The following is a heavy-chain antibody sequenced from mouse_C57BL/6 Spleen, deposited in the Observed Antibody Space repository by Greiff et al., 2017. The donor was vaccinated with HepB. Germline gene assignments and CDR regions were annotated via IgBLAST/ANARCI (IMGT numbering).Heavy chain of an antibody. CDR2: INPSTGGT. Sequence: VQLQQSGPELVKPGASVKISCKASGYSFTGYYMNWVKQSPEKSLEWIGEINPSTGGTTYNQKFKAKATLTVDKSSSTAYMQLKSLTSEDSAVYYCARDPYLDYWGQGTTLTVSS. CDR3: ARDPYLDY. V-gene: IGHV1-42*01. J-gene: IGHJ2*01. CDR1: GYSFTGYY.